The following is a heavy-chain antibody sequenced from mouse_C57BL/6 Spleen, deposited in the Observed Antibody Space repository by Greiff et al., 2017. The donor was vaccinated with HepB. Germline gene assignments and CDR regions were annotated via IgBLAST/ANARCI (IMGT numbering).Heavy chain of an antibody. Sequence: DVQLVESGGGLVKPGGSLKLSCAASGFTFSDYGMHWVRQAPEKGLEWVAYISSGSSSIYYADTVKGRFTISRDNAKNTLFLQMTSLRSEDTAMYYCARGATVALDYWGQGTTLTVSS. CDR3: ARGATVALDY. D-gene: IGHD1-1*01. J-gene: IGHJ2*01. CDR1: GFTFSDYG. CDR2: ISSGSSSI. V-gene: IGHV5-17*01.